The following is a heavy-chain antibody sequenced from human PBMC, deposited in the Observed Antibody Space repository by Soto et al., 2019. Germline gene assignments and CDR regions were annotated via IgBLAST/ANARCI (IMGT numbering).Heavy chain of an antibody. CDR2: IYDSGFT. CDR3: ARAHYGDFGYGMDV. J-gene: IGHJ6*02. D-gene: IGHD4-17*01. CDR1: GGSISSGGYS. Sequence: QLQLQESGSGLVKPSQTLSLTCAVSGGSISSGGYSWSWIRQPPGKGLEWIGYIYDSGFTYYNPSLTSRVTISVDRSKNQSSLKLSSVPAADTAVYYCARAHYGDFGYGMDVWGQGTTVTVSS. V-gene: IGHV4-30-2*01.